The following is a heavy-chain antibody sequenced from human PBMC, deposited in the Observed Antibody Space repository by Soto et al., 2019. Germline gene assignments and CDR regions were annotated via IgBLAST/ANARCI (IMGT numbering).Heavy chain of an antibody. D-gene: IGHD5-12*01. J-gene: IGHJ4*02. CDR1: ASGSTFSGYT. CDR2: ISFDGNHK. Sequence: PGGSLRLSCAASASGSTFSGYTMHWVRQAPGKGLEWVAIISFDGNHKFYADSVKGRFTISRDNYKNTLFLQMNNLRPEDTALYYCARDGPDGYIGFDSWGQGTLFTVSS. CDR3: ARDGPDGYIGFDS. V-gene: IGHV3-30-3*01.